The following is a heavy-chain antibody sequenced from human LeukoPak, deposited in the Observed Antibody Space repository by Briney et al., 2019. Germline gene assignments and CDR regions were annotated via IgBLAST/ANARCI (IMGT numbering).Heavy chain of an antibody. CDR3: ARDYYDSSGYYYYYYYGMDV. J-gene: IGHJ6*02. CDR2: ISSSSSYI. D-gene: IGHD3-22*01. V-gene: IGHV3-21*01. CDR1: GFTFSSYA. Sequence: GGSLRLSCAASGFTFSSYAMSWVRQAPGKGLEWVSSISSSSSYIYYADSVKGRFTISRDNAKNSLYLQMNSLRAEDTAVYYCARDYYDSSGYYYYYYYGMDVWGQGTTVTVSS.